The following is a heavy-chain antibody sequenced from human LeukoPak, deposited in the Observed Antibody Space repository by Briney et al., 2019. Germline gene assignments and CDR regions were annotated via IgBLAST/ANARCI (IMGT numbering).Heavy chain of an antibody. CDR3: ARCRGVPAAPRDYYYYMDG. CDR1: GFTFSSYA. V-gene: IGHV3-7*01. CDR2: IKQDGSEK. J-gene: IGHJ6*03. Sequence: GGSLRLSCAPSGFTFSSYAMSWVRQAPGKGLEWVANIKQDGSEKYYVASVKGRFTISRDNAKNSLYLQMNSLIPEDTGVYYCARCRGVPAAPRDYYYYMDGWGKGTTVTISS. D-gene: IGHD2-2*01.